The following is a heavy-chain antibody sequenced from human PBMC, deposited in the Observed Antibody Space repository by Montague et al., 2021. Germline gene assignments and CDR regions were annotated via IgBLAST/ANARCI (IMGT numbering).Heavy chain of an antibody. CDR1: GASMDRHY. D-gene: IGHD5/OR15-5a*01. CDR2: IYYTGMA. J-gene: IGHJ4*02. CDR3: VRRSVSNYFDY. Sequence: SETLFLTCTVSGASMDRHYWTWVRQPPGEGLQWLAYIYYTGMANYNPSLKGRLTVSMDISKNQFSLKMRSMAAADTAIYYCVRRSVSNYFDYWGQGTLVTVSS. V-gene: IGHV4-59*11.